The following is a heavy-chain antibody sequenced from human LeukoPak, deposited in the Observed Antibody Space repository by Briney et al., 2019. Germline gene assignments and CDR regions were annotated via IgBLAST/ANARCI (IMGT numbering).Heavy chain of an antibody. Sequence: SETLPLTCTVSGGSISTYYWSWIRQPPGKGLEWIGYIYHSGSSYYNPSLKSRVTISVDRSKNQFSLKLTSVTAADTAVYYCARGGYTGSSGSAEYFQHWGQGTLVTVSS. D-gene: IGHD2-15*01. J-gene: IGHJ1*01. V-gene: IGHV4-59*12. CDR3: ARGGYTGSSGSAEYFQH. CDR1: GGSISTYY. CDR2: IYHSGSS.